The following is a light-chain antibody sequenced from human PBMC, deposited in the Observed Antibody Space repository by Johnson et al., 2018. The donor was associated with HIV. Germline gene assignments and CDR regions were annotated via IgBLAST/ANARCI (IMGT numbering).Light chain of an antibody. CDR2: RNN. J-gene: IGLJ1*01. CDR3: AAWDDSLNGLV. V-gene: IGLV1-47*01. CDR1: TCDIGNNY. Sequence: QSVLTQPPSVSAAPGQKVTISCSGNTCDIGNNYVSWYQQLPGTAPKLLIYRNNQRPSVVPDRFSGSKSGTSASLAISGLQAEDEADYYCAAWDDSLNGLVFGTGTKVTVL.